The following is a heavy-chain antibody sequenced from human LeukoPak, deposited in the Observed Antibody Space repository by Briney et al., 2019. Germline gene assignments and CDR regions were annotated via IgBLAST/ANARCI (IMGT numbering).Heavy chain of an antibody. CDR3: ARDPSRCSGGSCYSDPDY. V-gene: IGHV3-48*02. J-gene: IGHJ4*02. CDR2: ISSSSSSTI. D-gene: IGHD2-15*01. Sequence: GGSLRLSCAASGFTFSSYSMNWVRQAPGKGLEWVSYISSSSSSTIYYADSVKGRFTISRDNAKNSLYLQMNSLGDEDTAVYYCARDPSRCSGGSCYSDPDYWGQGTLVTVSS. CDR1: GFTFSSYS.